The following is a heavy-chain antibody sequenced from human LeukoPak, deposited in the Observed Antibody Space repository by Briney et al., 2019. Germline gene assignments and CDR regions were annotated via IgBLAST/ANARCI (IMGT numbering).Heavy chain of an antibody. Sequence: ASVKVSCKASGCTFTSYAMNWVRQAPGQGLEWMGWINTNTGNPTYAQGFTGRFVFSLDTSVSTAYLQISSLKAEDTAVYYCARDWEGYYDSSGYPFDYWGQGTLVTVSS. CDR1: GCTFTSYA. D-gene: IGHD3-22*01. J-gene: IGHJ4*02. CDR3: ARDWEGYYDSSGYPFDY. CDR2: INTNTGNP. V-gene: IGHV7-4-1*02.